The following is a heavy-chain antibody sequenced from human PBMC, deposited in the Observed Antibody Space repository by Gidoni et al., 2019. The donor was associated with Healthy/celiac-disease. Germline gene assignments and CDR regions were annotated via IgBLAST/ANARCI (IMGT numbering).Heavy chain of an antibody. J-gene: IGHJ4*02. Sequence: AGEWMGWINPNSGGTNYAQKFQGRVTMTRDTSISTAYMELSRLRSDDTAVYYCARGTHCSGGSCYGDWGQGTLVTVSS. CDR3: ARGTHCSGGSCYGD. D-gene: IGHD2-15*01. CDR2: INPNSGGT. V-gene: IGHV1-2*02.